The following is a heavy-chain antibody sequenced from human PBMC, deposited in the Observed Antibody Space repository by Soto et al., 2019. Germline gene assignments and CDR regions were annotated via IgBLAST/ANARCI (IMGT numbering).Heavy chain of an antibody. CDR1: GYSISSGYY. J-gene: IGHJ4*02. CDR2: IYHSGST. V-gene: IGHV4-38-2*01. Sequence: PSETLSLTCAVSGYSISSGYYWGWIRQPPGKGLEWIGSIYHSGSTYYNPSLKSRVTISVDTSKNQFSLKLSSVTAADTAVYYCARVGGVADTFDYWGQGTLVTVSS. CDR3: ARVGGVADTFDY. D-gene: IGHD6-19*01.